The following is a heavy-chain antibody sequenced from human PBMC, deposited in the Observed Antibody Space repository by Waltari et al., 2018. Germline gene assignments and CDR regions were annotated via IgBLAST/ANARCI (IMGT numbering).Heavy chain of an antibody. CDR1: GGSFSGYY. D-gene: IGHD2-2*01. Sequence: QVQLQQWGAGLLKPSETLSLTCAVYGGSFSGYYWSWIRQPPGKGLEWIGQINHSGSTNYNPSLKSRVTKSVDTSMNRFSLKLSSVTAADTAVYYCARGRGYCSSSSCYFIYFDYWGQGTLVTVSS. CDR3: ARGRGYCSSSSCYFIYFDY. J-gene: IGHJ4*02. V-gene: IGHV4-34*01. CDR2: INHSGST.